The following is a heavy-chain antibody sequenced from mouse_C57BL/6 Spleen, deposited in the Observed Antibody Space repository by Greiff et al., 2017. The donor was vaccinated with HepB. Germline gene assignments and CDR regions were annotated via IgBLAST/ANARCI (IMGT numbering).Heavy chain of an antibody. D-gene: IGHD1-1*01. CDR1: GFSLTSYG. J-gene: IGHJ4*01. CDR2: IWSGGST. CDR3: AKNPFYYYGSSYLYYAMDY. V-gene: IGHV2-2*01. Sequence: VQLVESGPGLVQPSQSLSITCTVSGFSLTSYGVHWVRQSPGKGLEWLGVIWSGGSTDYNAAFISRLSISKDNSKSQVFFKMNSLQADDTAIYYCAKNPFYYYGSSYLYYAMDYWGQGTSVTVSS.